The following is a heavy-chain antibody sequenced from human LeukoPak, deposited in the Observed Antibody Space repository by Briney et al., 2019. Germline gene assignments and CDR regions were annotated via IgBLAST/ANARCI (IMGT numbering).Heavy chain of an antibody. CDR2: ISTSGTTM. Sequence: KPGGSLRLSCAASGFTFSDYYMNWIRQAPGKGLGWVSYISTSGTTMSYADSVKGRFTISRDSAKNSLYLQMNSLRAEDTAVYYCARGTTGTTDFDYWGQGTLVTVSS. J-gene: IGHJ4*02. CDR3: ARGTTGTTDFDY. CDR1: GFTFSDYY. D-gene: IGHD1-1*01. V-gene: IGHV3-11*01.